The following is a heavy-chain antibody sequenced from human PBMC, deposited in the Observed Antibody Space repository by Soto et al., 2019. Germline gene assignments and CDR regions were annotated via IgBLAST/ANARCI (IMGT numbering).Heavy chain of an antibody. CDR1: GFAVRHNY. CDR3: ARKTDSIPSGGDV. D-gene: IGHD3-10*01. CDR2: IYSGGDT. V-gene: IGHV3-53*04. Sequence: EVQLVESGGGLVQPGGSLRLSCTASGFAVRHNYMTWVRQAPGKGLEWVSLIYSGGDTAYADSVKGRFTISGHTSQNTLYLQMTSLRAEDTAVYYCARKTDSIPSGGDVWGKGTAVTVSS. J-gene: IGHJ6*04.